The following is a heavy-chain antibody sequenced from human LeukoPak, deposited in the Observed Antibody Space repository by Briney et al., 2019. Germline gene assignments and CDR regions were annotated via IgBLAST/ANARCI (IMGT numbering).Heavy chain of an antibody. CDR2: IYSGGST. CDR3: ARETTVTTAFDY. D-gene: IGHD4-17*01. J-gene: IGHJ4*02. V-gene: IGHV3-53*01. Sequence: GGSLRLSCAASGLTVGSNYMSWVRQAPGKGLEWVSVIYSGGSTYYADSVKGRFTISRDNSKNTLYLQMNSLRAEDTAVYYCARETTVTTAFDYWGQGTLVTVSS. CDR1: GLTVGSNY.